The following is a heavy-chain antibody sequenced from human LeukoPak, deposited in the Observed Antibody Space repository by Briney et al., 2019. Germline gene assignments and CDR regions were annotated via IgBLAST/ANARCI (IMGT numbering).Heavy chain of an antibody. J-gene: IGHJ4*02. CDR3: ARDGYDILTGYYTGNDY. CDR1: GYTFTSYG. V-gene: IGHV1-18*01. Sequence: ASVKVSCKASGYTFTSYGISWVRQAPGQGLEWMGWISAYNGNTNYAQKLQGRVTMTTDTSTSTAYMELRSLRSDDTAAYYCARDGYDILTGYYTGNDYWGQGTLVTVSS. D-gene: IGHD3-9*01. CDR2: ISAYNGNT.